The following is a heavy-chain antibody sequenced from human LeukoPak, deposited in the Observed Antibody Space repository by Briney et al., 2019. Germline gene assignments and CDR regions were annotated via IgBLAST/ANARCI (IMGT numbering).Heavy chain of an antibody. J-gene: IGHJ6*03. CDR1: GFTFSSYS. Sequence: PGGSLRLSCAASGFTFSSYSTNWVRQAPGKGLEWVSSISSSSSYIYYADSVKGRFTISRDNAKNSLYLQMNSLRAEDTAVFYCARASSAAAGTYYYYMDVWGKGTTVTISS. CDR3: ARASSAAAGTYYYYMDV. CDR2: ISSSSSYI. D-gene: IGHD6-13*01. V-gene: IGHV3-21*01.